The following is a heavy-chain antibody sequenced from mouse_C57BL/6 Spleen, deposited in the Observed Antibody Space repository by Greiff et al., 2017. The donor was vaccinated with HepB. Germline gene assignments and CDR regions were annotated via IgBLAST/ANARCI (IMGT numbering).Heavy chain of an antibody. J-gene: IGHJ4*01. CDR2: IHPNSGST. D-gene: IGHD4-1*01. CDR3: ARVGLTGTRAMDY. CDR1: GYTFTSYW. Sequence: QVQLQQPGAELVKPGASVKLSCKASGYTFTSYWMHWVKQRPGQGLEWIGMIHPNSGSTNYNEKFKSKATLTVDKSSSTAYMQLSSLTSEDSAVYYCARVGLTGTRAMDYWGQGTSVTVSS. V-gene: IGHV1-64*01.